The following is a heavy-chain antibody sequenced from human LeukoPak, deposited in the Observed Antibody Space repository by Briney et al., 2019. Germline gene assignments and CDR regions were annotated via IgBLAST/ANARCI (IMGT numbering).Heavy chain of an antibody. CDR3: ARAETIQTYFDY. CDR2: IDNDGSST. D-gene: IGHD1-1*01. Sequence: GGALRLSCAASGFTFSGNWVHWVRQAPGKGLVWVSRIDNDGSSTSYADSVKGRFTISRDNSKNRLYVQMNSLRVEDTAVYYCARAETIQTYFDYWGQGTLVTVSS. J-gene: IGHJ4*02. V-gene: IGHV3-74*01. CDR1: GFTFSGNW.